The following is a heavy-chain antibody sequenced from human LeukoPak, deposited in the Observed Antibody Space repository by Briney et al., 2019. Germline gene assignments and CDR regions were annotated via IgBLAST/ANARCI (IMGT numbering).Heavy chain of an antibody. CDR3: ARGRSGGLIDY. D-gene: IGHD6-19*01. V-gene: IGHV4-59*01. CDR2: SYYSGST. J-gene: IGHJ4*02. CDR1: GGPISSYY. Sequence: SETLSLTCTVSGGPISSYYWSWIRNPPGKGLEWIGYSYYSGSTNYNPSLKSRVTISVDASKNQFSLKLSSVTAADTAVYYCARGRSGGLIDYWGQGTLVTVST.